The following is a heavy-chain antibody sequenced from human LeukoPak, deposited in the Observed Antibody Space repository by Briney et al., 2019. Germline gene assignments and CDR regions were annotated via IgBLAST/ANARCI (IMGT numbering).Heavy chain of an antibody. J-gene: IGHJ6*03. CDR3: ARGSHYDFWSGYYYYYYYMDV. D-gene: IGHD3-3*01. V-gene: IGHV1-2*02. Sequence: GASVKVSCKASGYTFTGYYMHWVRQAPGQGLEWMGWINPNSGGTNYAQKFQGRVTMTRDTSISTAYMELSRLRSDDTAVYYCARGSHYDFWSGYYYYYYYMDVWGKGTTVTVSS. CDR2: INPNSGGT. CDR1: GYTFTGYY.